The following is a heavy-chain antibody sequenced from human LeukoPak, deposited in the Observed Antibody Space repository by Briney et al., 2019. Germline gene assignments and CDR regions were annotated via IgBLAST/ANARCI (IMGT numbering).Heavy chain of an antibody. J-gene: IGHJ5*02. Sequence: ASVKVSCKASGYTFTSYYMLWVRQAPGQGLEGMGMINSSGGSTSYAQKFQGRVTMTRDMTTITDSMELSSLRSEDAAVYYCARDNSVEETACWFDPWGQGTLVTVSS. D-gene: IGHD2-21*02. V-gene: IGHV1-46*01. CDR2: INSSGGST. CDR3: ARDNSVEETACWFDP. CDR1: GYTFTSYY.